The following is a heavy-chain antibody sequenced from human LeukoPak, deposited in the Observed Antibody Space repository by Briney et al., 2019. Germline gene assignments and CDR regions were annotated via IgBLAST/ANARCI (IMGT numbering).Heavy chain of an antibody. D-gene: IGHD4-17*01. CDR3: AREVYGDNYLDY. V-gene: IGHV3-7*05. CDR2: IKQDGSQK. CDR1: GFTFSRNW. Sequence: PGGSLILSCAASGFTFSRNWMSWVRQAPGKGPEWVANIKQDGSQKYYVDSVKGRFTISRDNAKMSLYLQMNSLRAEDTAMYYCAREVYGDNYLDYWGQGTLVTVSS. J-gene: IGHJ4*02.